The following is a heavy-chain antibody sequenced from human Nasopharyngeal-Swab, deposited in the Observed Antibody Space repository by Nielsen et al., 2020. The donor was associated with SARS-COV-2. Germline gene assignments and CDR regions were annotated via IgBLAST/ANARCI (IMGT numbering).Heavy chain of an antibody. CDR2: ISSSSSTI. CDR3: ARDVVVETYYYYYMDV. CDR1: GFTFSSSS. J-gene: IGHJ6*03. D-gene: IGHD2-2*01. Sequence: GGSLRLSCAASGFTFSSSSMNWVRQAPGKGLEWVSYISSSSSTIYYADSVKGRFTISRDNAKNSLYLQMNSLRAEDTAVYYCARDVVVETYYYYYMDVWGKGTTVTVSS. V-gene: IGHV3-48*01.